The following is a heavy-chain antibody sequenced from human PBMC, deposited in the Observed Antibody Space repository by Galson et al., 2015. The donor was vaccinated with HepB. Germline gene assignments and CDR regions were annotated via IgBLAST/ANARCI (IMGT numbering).Heavy chain of an antibody. Sequence: SLRLSCAASGFTFSTYWMHWVRQAPGKGLVWVSHINSDGSYADFVKGRFTISRDNAKNTLYLQMNSLRAEDTAVYYCARDRGGWAGFDYWGQGTLVTVSS. V-gene: IGHV3-74*01. D-gene: IGHD3-10*01. CDR3: ARDRGGWAGFDY. CDR2: INSDGS. CDR1: GFTFSTYW. J-gene: IGHJ4*02.